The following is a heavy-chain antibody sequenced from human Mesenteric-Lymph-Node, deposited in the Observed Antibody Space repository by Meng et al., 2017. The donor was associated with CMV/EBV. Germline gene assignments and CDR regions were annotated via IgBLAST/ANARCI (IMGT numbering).Heavy chain of an antibody. J-gene: IGHJ4*02. V-gene: IGHV3-23*01. CDR3: AKLGYCSTTSCNVFDY. D-gene: IGHD2-2*01. CDR1: GFTFSSYA. Sequence: GESLKISCAASGFTFSSYAINWVRQAPGKGLEWVSVISGSGGSTYYADSVKGRFTISRDNSKNTLYLQMNSLRDGDTALYYCAKLGYCSTTSCNVFDYWGQGALVTVSS. CDR2: ISGSGGST.